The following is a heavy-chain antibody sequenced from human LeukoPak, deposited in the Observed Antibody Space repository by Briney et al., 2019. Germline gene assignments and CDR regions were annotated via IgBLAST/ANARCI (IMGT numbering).Heavy chain of an antibody. D-gene: IGHD4-23*01. CDR2: IYTSGST. J-gene: IGHJ4*02. CDR1: GGSISSYY. V-gene: IGHV4-4*07. CDR3: AAGGNSFQFIY. Sequence: SETLSLTCTVSGGSISSYYWSWIRRPAGKGLEWIGRIYTSGSTNYNPSLKSRVTMSVDTSKNQFSLKLSSVTAADTAVYYCAAGGNSFQFIYWGQGTLATVSS.